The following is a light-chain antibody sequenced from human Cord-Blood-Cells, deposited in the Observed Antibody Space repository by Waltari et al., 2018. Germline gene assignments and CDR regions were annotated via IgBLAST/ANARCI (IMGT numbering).Light chain of an antibody. CDR1: KLGDKY. CDR3: QAWDSSFWV. Sequence: SYELTQPPSVSVSPGQTASITCSGDKLGDKYACWYQQKPGQSPVLVIYQDSKRPSGLPGRFSGSNSGNTATLTISGTQAMDEADYYCQAWDSSFWVFGGGTKLTVL. CDR2: QDS. V-gene: IGLV3-1*01. J-gene: IGLJ3*02.